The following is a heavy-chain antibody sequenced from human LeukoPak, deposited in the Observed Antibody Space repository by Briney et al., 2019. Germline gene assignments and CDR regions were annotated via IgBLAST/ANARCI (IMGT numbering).Heavy chain of an antibody. D-gene: IGHD2-21*02. J-gene: IGHJ4*02. V-gene: IGHV3-30-3*01. CDR1: GFTFSSYA. Sequence: GRSLRLSCAASGFTFSSYAMHWVRQAPGKGLEGVAVISYDGSKKYYADSVKGRFTISRDNSKNTLYLQMNSLRTEDTAVYYCARDTVAYCGGDCYSWQVGGFDYWGQGTLVTVSS. CDR2: ISYDGSKK. CDR3: ARDTVAYCGGDCYSWQVGGFDY.